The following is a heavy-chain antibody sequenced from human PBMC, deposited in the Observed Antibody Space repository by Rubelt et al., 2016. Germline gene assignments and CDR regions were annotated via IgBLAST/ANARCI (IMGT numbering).Heavy chain of an antibody. CDR2: IDPSDSYT. V-gene: IGHV5-10-1*01. Sequence: EVQLVQSGAEVKKPGESLRISCKGSGYSFTSYWISWVRQMPGKGLEWMGRIDPSDSYTNYSPSFQGHVTIAADKSISSAYLQWSSLKASDTAMYYCARHAGDGGNSEDWFDPWGQGTLGTVSS. D-gene: IGHD4-23*01. J-gene: IGHJ5*02. CDR1: GYSFTSYW. CDR3: ARHAGDGGNSEDWFDP.